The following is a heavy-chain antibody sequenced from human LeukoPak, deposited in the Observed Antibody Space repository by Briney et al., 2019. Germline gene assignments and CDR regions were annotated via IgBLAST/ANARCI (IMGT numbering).Heavy chain of an antibody. V-gene: IGHV3-23*01. J-gene: IGHJ4*02. CDR1: GFTFSSYA. CDR2: ITKNGDST. Sequence: PGGSLRLSCAASGFTFSSYAMSWVRQAPGKGLEWVSAITKNGDSTYYADSVKGRFTISRDNFKNTLYLQMNSLRAEDTAVYYCARRGSGTDYWGQGTLVTVSS. D-gene: IGHD3-3*01. CDR3: ARRGSGTDY.